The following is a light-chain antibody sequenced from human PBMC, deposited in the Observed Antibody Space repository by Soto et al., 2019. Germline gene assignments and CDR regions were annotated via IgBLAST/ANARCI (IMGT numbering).Light chain of an antibody. CDR2: AAS. CDR1: QSISTW. Sequence: IQMTQSPSTLSASVGDRVTISCRASQSISTWLAWYQQKTGKAPKLLIYAASTLQSGVPSRFSGSGSGTDFTLTISSLQPEDFATYYCLQDYNYPWTFGQGTKVDIK. V-gene: IGKV1-6*01. J-gene: IGKJ1*01. CDR3: LQDYNYPWT.